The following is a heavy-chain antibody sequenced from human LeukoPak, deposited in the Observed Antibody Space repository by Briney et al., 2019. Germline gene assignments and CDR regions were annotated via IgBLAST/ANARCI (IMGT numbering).Heavy chain of an antibody. CDR2: IYYSGST. J-gene: IGHJ5*02. CDR3: AREKQLGRAYNWFDP. Sequence: NSSETLSLTRTVSGGSISSHYWSWIRQPPGKGLEWIGYIYYSGSTNYNPSLKSRVTISVDTSKNQFSLKLSSVTAADTAVYYCAREKQLGRAYNWFDPWGQGTLVTVSS. CDR1: GGSISSHY. D-gene: IGHD6-6*01. V-gene: IGHV4-59*11.